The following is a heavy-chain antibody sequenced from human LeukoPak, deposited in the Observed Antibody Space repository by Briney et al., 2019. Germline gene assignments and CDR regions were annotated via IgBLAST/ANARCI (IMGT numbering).Heavy chain of an antibody. J-gene: IGHJ4*02. Sequence: SETLSLTCSVSGGSIRSTTYYWGWIRQPPGKGLEWIGSIYYSGNTYYSPSLMSRVTIPVDMSKNQFSLNLSSVTAADTAVYYCARAPHFFDTSGSRYYFDYWGQGALVTVSS. CDR3: ARAPHFFDTSGSRYYFDY. V-gene: IGHV4-39*07. D-gene: IGHD3-22*01. CDR1: GGSIRSTTYY. CDR2: IYYSGNT.